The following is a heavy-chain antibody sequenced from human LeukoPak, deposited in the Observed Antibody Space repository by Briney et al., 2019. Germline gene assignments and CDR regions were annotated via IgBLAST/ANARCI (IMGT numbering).Heavy chain of an antibody. CDR3: ATGPPSAGPLHDAFDI. Sequence: ASVKVSCKVSGYTFTELSMHWVRQAPGKGLEWMGGFDPEDGETIYAQKFQGRVTMTEDTSTDTAYMELSSLRSEDTAVYYCATGPPSAGPLHDAFDIWGQGTMVTVSS. D-gene: IGHD6-13*01. V-gene: IGHV1-24*01. CDR2: FDPEDGET. J-gene: IGHJ3*02. CDR1: GYTFTELS.